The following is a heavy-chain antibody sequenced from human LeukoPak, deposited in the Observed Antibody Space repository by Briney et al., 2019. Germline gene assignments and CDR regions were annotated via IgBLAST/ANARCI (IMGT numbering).Heavy chain of an antibody. V-gene: IGHV4-31*03. Sequence: SQTLSLTCTVSGGSISSGGYYWSWIRQHPGKGLEWIGSIYYSGSTNYNPSLQGRVTISLDTSRNQFSLKLSSVTAADTAVYYCASGDDDPLFDYWGQGTLVTVSS. CDR1: GGSISSGGYY. D-gene: IGHD1-1*01. CDR3: ASGDDDPLFDY. CDR2: IYYSGST. J-gene: IGHJ4*02.